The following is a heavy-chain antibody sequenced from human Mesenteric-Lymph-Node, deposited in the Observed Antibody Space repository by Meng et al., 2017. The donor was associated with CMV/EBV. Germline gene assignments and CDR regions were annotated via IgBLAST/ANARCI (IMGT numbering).Heavy chain of an antibody. J-gene: IGHJ4*02. Sequence: SGFRFSSHAMHWVRQAPGKGLAWVAVISFDAINRFYADSVKGRFTVSRDNSRNTLYLQMDSLRTEDTAIYYCARRQTTGRPAGPFDSWGQGTLVTVSS. V-gene: IGHV3-30*14. D-gene: IGHD1-1*01. CDR1: GFRFSSHA. CDR2: ISFDAINR. CDR3: ARRQTTGRPAGPFDS.